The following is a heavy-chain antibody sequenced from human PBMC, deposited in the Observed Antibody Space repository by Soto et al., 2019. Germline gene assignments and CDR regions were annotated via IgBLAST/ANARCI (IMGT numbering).Heavy chain of an antibody. V-gene: IGHV4-34*01. J-gene: IGHJ4*02. CDR3: ARGARNDFWSGYPGYFDY. D-gene: IGHD3-3*01. CDR2: INDSGST. Sequence: PSETLSLTCAVYGGSFIVYYWSWIRHPPGKGLEWIGEINDSGSTNYNPSLKSRVTVSVDTSKNQFSLKLSSVTAADTAVYYCARGARNDFWSGYPGYFDYWGQGTLVTVSS. CDR1: GGSFIVYY.